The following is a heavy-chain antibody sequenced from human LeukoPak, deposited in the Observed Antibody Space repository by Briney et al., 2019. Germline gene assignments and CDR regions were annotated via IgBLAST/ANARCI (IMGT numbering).Heavy chain of an antibody. J-gene: IGHJ4*02. CDR3: ATKALADFWSGYSLGY. CDR1: GYSISSGYY. CDR2: IYHSGST. V-gene: IGHV4-38-2*02. D-gene: IGHD3-3*01. Sequence: SETLSLTCTVSGYSISSGYYWGWIRQPPGKGLEWIGSIYHSGSTYYNPSLKSRVTISVDTSKNQFSLKLSSVTAADTAVYYCATKALADFWSGYSLGYWGQGTLVTVSS.